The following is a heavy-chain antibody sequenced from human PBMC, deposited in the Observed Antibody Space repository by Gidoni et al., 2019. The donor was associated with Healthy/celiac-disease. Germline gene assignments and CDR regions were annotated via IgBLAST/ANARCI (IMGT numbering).Heavy chain of an antibody. V-gene: IGHV3-53*04. CDR1: GFTVSSNY. D-gene: IGHD6-19*01. J-gene: IGHJ6*02. CDR2: IYSGGST. Sequence: EVQLVESGGGLVQPGGSLRLPCAASGFTVSSNYMSWVRQAPGKGLEWVSVIYSGGSTYYADSVKGRFTISRHNSKNTLYLQMNSLRAEDTAVYYCARGERRRAWLGSWYYGMDVWGQGTTVTVSS. CDR3: ARGERRRAWLGSWYYGMDV.